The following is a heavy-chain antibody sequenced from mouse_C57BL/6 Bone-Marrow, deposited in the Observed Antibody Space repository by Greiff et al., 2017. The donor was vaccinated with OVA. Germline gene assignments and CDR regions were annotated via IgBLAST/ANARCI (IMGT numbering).Heavy chain of an antibody. D-gene: IGHD4-1*01. Sequence: EVQRVESGGGLVQPKGSLKLSCAASGFSFNTYAMNWVRQAPGKGLEWVARIRSKSNNYATYYADSVKDRFTISRDDSESMLYLQMNNLKTEDTAMYYCVRHPPWGVFDYWGQGTTLTVSS. CDR3: VRHPPWGVFDY. CDR2: IRSKSNNYAT. CDR1: GFSFNTYA. V-gene: IGHV10-1*01. J-gene: IGHJ2*01.